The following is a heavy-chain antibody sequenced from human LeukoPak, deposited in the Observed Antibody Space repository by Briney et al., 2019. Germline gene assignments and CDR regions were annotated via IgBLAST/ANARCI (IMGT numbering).Heavy chain of an antibody. J-gene: IGHJ4*02. CDR1: GFSFSSYW. CDR2: INTDGSST. V-gene: IGHV3-74*01. Sequence: PGGSLRLSCAVSGFSFSSYWMHWVRQAPGKGLVWVSRINTDGSSTNYADSMKGRFTISRDNAKNTLYLQMNSLRAEDTAVYYCARSSTPFDCWGQGTLVSVSS. D-gene: IGHD2-2*01. CDR3: ARSSTPFDC.